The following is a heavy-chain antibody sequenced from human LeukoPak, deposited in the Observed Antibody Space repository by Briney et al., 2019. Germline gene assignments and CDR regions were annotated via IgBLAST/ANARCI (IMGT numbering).Heavy chain of an antibody. J-gene: IGHJ5*02. D-gene: IGHD2-21*02. CDR2: IYYSGST. V-gene: IGHV4-59*01. CDR3: ARLRGGDYSSYNWFDP. CDR1: GASISSYY. Sequence: PSETPSLTCTVSGASISSYYWSWIRQPPGKGLEWIGYIYYSGSTNYNPSLKSRVTISVDTSKNHFSLKLSSVTAADTAVYYCARLRGGDYSSYNWFDPWGQGTLVTVSS.